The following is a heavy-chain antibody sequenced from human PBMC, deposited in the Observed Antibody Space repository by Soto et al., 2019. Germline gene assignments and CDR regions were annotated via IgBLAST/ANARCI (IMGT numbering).Heavy chain of an antibody. Sequence: QVQLVESGGGVVQPGRSLRLSCAASGFSFTNYALHWVRQAPGKGLGWGALISYDGSNKYYADSVKGRFTISRDTSKNTRDLQMNSLRSEDTAVYYCTRVPGWYGRGMFDYWGQGTLVTVSS. CDR1: GFSFTNYA. CDR3: TRVPGWYGRGMFDY. D-gene: IGHD6-19*01. CDR2: ISYDGSNK. J-gene: IGHJ4*02. V-gene: IGHV3-30-3*01.